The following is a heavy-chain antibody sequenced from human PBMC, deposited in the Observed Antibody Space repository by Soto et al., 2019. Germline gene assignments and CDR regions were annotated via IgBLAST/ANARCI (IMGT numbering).Heavy chain of an antibody. CDR2: ISYDGSNK. Sequence: QVQLVESGGGVVQPGRSLRLSCAASGFTFSSYAMHWVRQAPGKGLEWVAVISYDGSNKYYADSVKGRFPISRDNSKNTLYLQMNSLRAEDTAVYYCARDYLGSWSYYYYYYGMDVWGQGPTVTVSS. CDR1: GFTFSSYA. J-gene: IGHJ6*02. D-gene: IGHD6-13*01. V-gene: IGHV3-30-3*01. CDR3: ARDYLGSWSYYYYYYGMDV.